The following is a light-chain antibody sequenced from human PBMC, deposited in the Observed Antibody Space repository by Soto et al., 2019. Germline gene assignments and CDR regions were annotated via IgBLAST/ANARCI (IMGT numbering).Light chain of an antibody. CDR1: QSIVDW. CDR2: KAS. Sequence: DLQMTQSPSTLSASVGDRVTITCRASQSIVDWLAWYQQKPGKAPKILISKASYLESGVPSRFSGSGSGTEFTLTISSLQPDDFATYYCQQYYRFPLTFGGGTKVEIK. J-gene: IGKJ4*01. CDR3: QQYYRFPLT. V-gene: IGKV1-5*03.